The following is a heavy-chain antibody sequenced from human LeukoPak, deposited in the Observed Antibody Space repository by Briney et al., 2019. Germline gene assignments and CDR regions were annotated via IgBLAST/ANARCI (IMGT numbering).Heavy chain of an antibody. CDR2: ISYDGSYK. CDR3: AKVVAVAQFDY. Sequence: GGSLRLSCAASGFTFSSYDMHWVRQASGKGLEWVAVISYDGSYKYSADSVKGRFTISRDNSKNTLYLQMSSLRAEDTAVYYCAKVVAVAQFDYWGQGTLVTVSS. V-gene: IGHV3-30*18. J-gene: IGHJ4*02. D-gene: IGHD6-19*01. CDR1: GFTFSSYD.